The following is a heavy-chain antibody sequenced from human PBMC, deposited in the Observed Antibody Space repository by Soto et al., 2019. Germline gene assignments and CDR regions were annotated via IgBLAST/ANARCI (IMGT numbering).Heavy chain of an antibody. V-gene: IGHV3-48*02. J-gene: IGHJ6*02. CDR1: GFSFSTYD. D-gene: IGHD3-22*01. CDR2: ISSSSSTI. Sequence: EVQLVESGGVLVQPGGSLRLSCAASGFSFSTYDMNWVRQAPGKGLEWISYISSSSSTIYYADSVKGRFTISRDNAENSLYLQMNSLRDEDTAVYYCARPSGYFDTSGYDGAFYYYGMDVWGQGTTVTVCS. CDR3: ARPSGYFDTSGYDGAFYYYGMDV.